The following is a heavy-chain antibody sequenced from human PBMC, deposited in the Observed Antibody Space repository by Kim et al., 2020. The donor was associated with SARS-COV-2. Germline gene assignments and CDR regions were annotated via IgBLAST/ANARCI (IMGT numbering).Heavy chain of an antibody. V-gene: IGHV3-7*01. CDR3: AREGYSSTWFDC. CDR1: GFTFSNYW. Sequence: GGSLRLSCTASGFTFSNYWMSWVRQAPGKGLEWVANIKQDGSEKYYGDSVKGRFTISRDNAKNSLYLQMNSLRAEDTAVYYCAREGYSSTWFDCWGQGTLVTVSS. CDR2: IKQDGSEK. J-gene: IGHJ5*01. D-gene: IGHD6-13*01.